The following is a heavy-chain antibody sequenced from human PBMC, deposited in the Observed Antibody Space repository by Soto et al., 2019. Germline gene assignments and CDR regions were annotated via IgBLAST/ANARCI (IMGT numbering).Heavy chain of an antibody. D-gene: IGHD5-12*01. J-gene: IGHJ3*02. CDR2: IYYSGST. CDR3: PGASTWRPGAFDI. CDR1: GGSISSGGYS. V-gene: IGHV4-31*03. Sequence: QVQLQESGPGLVKPSQTLSLTCTVSGGSISSGGYSWTWIRQHPGKGLEWIGYIYYSGSTYYKPSLKSRVTISVDMSKHQLPLKLGSGTVADRAVYYCPGASTWRPGAFDIWGQGTTVTVSS.